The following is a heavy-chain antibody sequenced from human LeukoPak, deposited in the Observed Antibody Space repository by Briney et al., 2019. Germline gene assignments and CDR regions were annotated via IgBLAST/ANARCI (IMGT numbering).Heavy chain of an antibody. CDR1: GFTFSKYW. CDR3: ARDDTYDSSGDWYFDL. J-gene: IGHJ2*01. V-gene: IGHV3-74*03. D-gene: IGHD3-22*01. CDR2: ISCDGRNI. Sequence: GLSLRLSCEASGFTFSKYWMNWVRQAPGKGLVWVSRISCDGRNITYADSVKGRFTISGDNARNTLYLHMNSLRAEDTALYYCARDDTYDSSGDWYFDLWGRGTLVTVSS.